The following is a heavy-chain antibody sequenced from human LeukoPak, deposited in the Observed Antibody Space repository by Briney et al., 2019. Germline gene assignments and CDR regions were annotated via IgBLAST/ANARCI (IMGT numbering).Heavy chain of an antibody. CDR1: GGSISNTNW. Sequence: SETLSLTCGVSGGSISNTNWWTWVRKPPGKGLEWSGEVNLQGSTNYNPSLKSRVAISVDKSENHISLKLTSVTAADTAVYYCARDRAPGSVNWFDPWGQGTLVTVSS. CDR3: ARDRAPGSVNWFDP. CDR2: VNLQGST. V-gene: IGHV4-4*02. D-gene: IGHD3-10*01. J-gene: IGHJ5*02.